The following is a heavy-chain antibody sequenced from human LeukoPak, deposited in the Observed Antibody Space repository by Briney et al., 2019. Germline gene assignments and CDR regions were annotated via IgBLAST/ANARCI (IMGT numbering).Heavy chain of an antibody. D-gene: IGHD4-17*01. V-gene: IGHV3-33*01. J-gene: IGHJ3*01. CDR3: ARGGYGDYAAAFDV. Sequence: PGGSLRLSCAASGFTFSSYGMHWVRQAPGKRLEWVAVIWYDGSKKYYADSVKGRFTISRDNPKNTLYLQMNSLRAEDTAVYYCARGGYGDYAAAFDVWGQGTMVTVS. CDR2: IWYDGSKK. CDR1: GFTFSSYG.